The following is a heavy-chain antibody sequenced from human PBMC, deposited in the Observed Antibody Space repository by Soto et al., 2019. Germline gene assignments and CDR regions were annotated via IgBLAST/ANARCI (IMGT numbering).Heavy chain of an antibody. CDR1: GFTFGDYA. D-gene: IGHD3-10*01. V-gene: IGHV3-49*03. CDR3: TSSNYYGSGSYSSRYYYYGMDV. CDR2: IRSKAYGGTT. Sequence: GGSLRLSCTASGFTFGDYAMSWFRQAPGKGLEWVGFIRSKAYGGTTEYAASVKGRFTISRDDSKSIAYLQMNSLKTEDTAVYYCTSSNYYGSGSYSSRYYYYGMDVWGQGTTVTVSS. J-gene: IGHJ6*02.